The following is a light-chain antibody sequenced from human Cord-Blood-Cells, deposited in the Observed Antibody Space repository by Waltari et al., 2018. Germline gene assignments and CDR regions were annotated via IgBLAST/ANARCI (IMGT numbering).Light chain of an antibody. V-gene: IGKV1-39*01. CDR1: QSISSY. CDR3: QQSYSTPHT. Sequence: DIQMTESPSSLSASVGDRVTITCRASQSISSYLNWYQQKPGKAPKLLIYAASSLQSWVPALVRRPSPPPRVTLSLLLLPPPPFSPCVFQQSYSTPHTFGQGTKLEIK. CDR2: AAS. J-gene: IGKJ2*01.